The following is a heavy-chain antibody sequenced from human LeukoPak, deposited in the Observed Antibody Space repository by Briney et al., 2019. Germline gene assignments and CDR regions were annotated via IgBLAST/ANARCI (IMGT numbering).Heavy chain of an antibody. D-gene: IGHD3-10*01. CDR3: AITDYYRSLYYFDY. CDR1: GYSFTNYW. V-gene: IGHV5-51*01. J-gene: IGHJ4*02. Sequence: GESLKISCKGSGYSFTNYWVGWVRQMPGKGLEWMGIIYPGDSDTRYSPSFQGQVTISADKSISTAYLQWSSLKASDTAMYYCAITDYYRSLYYFDYWGQGTLVTVSS. CDR2: IYPGDSDT.